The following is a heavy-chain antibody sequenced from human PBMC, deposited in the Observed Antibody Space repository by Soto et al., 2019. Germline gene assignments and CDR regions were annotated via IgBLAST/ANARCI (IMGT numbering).Heavy chain of an antibody. Sequence: QVQLQESGPGLVKPSQTLSLTCTVSGGSISSGGYYWSWIRQHPGKGLEWIGYIYYSGSTYYNPSLKSLVTISVDTSKNQFSLKLSSVTAADTAVYYCARSLAAAGTIWFDPWGQGTLVTVSS. D-gene: IGHD6-13*01. CDR1: GGSISSGGYY. CDR2: IYYSGST. CDR3: ARSLAAAGTIWFDP. J-gene: IGHJ5*02. V-gene: IGHV4-31*01.